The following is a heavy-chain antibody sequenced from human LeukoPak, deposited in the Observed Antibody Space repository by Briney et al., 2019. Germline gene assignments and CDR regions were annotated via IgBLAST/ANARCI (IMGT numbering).Heavy chain of an antibody. CDR2: IYYSGST. D-gene: IGHD3-3*01. J-gene: IGHJ6*03. CDR3: ARKIRFSRPLPYYYMDV. CDR1: GGSISSSSYY. V-gene: IGHV4-39*01. Sequence: SETLSLTCTVSGGSISSSSYYWGWIRQPPGKGLEWIGSIYYSGSTYYHPSLKSRVTISVDTSKNQFSLKLSSVTAADTAVYYCARKIRFSRPLPYYYMDVWGKGTTVTVSS.